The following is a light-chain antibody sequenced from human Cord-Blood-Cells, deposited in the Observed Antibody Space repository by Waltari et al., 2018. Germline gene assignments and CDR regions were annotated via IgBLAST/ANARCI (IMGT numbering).Light chain of an antibody. Sequence: QSVLTQPPSVSGAPGQRVTISCTGSSSNIGAGYAVHWYKQLPGTAPKLLIYGNSNRPSGVPDRFSGSKSGTSASLAITGLQAEDEADYYCQSYDSSPSGSVFGGGTKLTVL. CDR3: QSYDSSPSGSV. CDR1: SSNIGAGYA. J-gene: IGLJ3*02. V-gene: IGLV1-40*01. CDR2: GNS.